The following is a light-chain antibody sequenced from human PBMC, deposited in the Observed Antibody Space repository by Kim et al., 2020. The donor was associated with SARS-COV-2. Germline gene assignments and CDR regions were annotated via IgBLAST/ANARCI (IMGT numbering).Light chain of an antibody. CDR1: SGHSSYA. J-gene: IGLJ3*02. CDR2: LNSDGSH. Sequence: LGASVKLTCTLSSGHSSYAIAWHQQQPEKGPRYLMKLNSDGSHSKGDGIPDRFSGSSSGAERYLTISSLQSEDEADYYCQTWGTWVFGGGIKLTVL. V-gene: IGLV4-69*01. CDR3: QTWGTWV.